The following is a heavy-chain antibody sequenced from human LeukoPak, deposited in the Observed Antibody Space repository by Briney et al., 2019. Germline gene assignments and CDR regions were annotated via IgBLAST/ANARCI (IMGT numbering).Heavy chain of an antibody. CDR2: ISGGGERT. CDR1: GLVFSNTA. Sequence: GGSLRLSCAASGLVFSNTAMNWARQSPGRGLEWVSAISGGGERTFYADSVKGRSTISRDSSKNIVYLHMNRLSADDTAIYYCGKDGGQYSSGPEFDPRGQGALVTVSS. CDR3: GKDGGQYSSGPEFDP. J-gene: IGHJ5*02. D-gene: IGHD6-19*01. V-gene: IGHV3-23*01.